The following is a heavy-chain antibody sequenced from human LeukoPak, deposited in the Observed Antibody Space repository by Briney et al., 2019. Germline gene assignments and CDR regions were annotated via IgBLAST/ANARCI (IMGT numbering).Heavy chain of an antibody. CDR2: IYSGGTT. V-gene: IGHV3-53*01. D-gene: IGHD1-20*01. CDR3: AKILTGTGPTMDV. Sequence: GGSLRLSCAASGFTVSSNYMSWVRQAPGKGLEWVSVIYSGGTTNHADSVKGRFTVSRDNSKNTLYLQMNSLRAEDTAVYYCAKILTGTGPTMDVWGQGTTVTVSS. CDR1: GFTVSSNY. J-gene: IGHJ6*02.